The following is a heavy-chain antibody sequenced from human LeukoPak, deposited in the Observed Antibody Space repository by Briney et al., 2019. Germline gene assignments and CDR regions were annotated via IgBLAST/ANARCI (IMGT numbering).Heavy chain of an antibody. J-gene: IGHJ5*02. CDR3: ARLPYCGGDCYPNWFDT. CDR2: IYPGDSAT. CDR1: GYTFTNYW. V-gene: IGHV5-51*01. Sequence: GESLKISCKGSGYTFTNYWIGWVRQMPGKGLELMGVIYPGDSATRYSPSFQGQVAISVDKSIRTAYLQWSSLKASDIAMYYCARLPYCGGDCYPNWFDTWGQGTLVTVSS. D-gene: IGHD2-21*02.